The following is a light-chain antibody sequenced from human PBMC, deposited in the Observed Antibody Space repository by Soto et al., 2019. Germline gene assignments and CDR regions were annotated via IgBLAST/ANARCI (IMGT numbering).Light chain of an antibody. CDR2: EVS. J-gene: IGLJ1*01. Sequence: QSVLTQPASVSGSPGQSITISCTGTSSDVGSYNLVSWYQQHPGKAPKLMIYEVSKRPSGVSNRFSGSKSGNTASLTISGLQAEDEADYYCCSYAGSSTLYVLGNGTKVTVL. V-gene: IGLV2-23*02. CDR3: CSYAGSSTLYV. CDR1: SSDVGSYNL.